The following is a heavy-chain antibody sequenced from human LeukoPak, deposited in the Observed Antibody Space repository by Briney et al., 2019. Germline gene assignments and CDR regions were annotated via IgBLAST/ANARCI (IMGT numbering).Heavy chain of an antibody. CDR3: ASLRHSGYSWGYFAY. CDR1: GGTFSSYA. V-gene: IGHV1-69*05. CDR2: IIRIFGTA. J-gene: IGHJ4*02. Sequence: GSSAKVSGKASGGTFSSYAISWVRQAPGQGLEWMGGIIRIFGTANYAQKFQGRVTITTDEATSTAYMQLSRLRSADPAVDYYASLRHSGYSWGYFAYWGQGTLVTASS. D-gene: IGHD3-22*01.